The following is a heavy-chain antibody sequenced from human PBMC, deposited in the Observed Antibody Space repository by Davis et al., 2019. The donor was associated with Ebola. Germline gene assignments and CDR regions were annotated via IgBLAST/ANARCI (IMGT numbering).Heavy chain of an antibody. CDR2: LNHSGST. Sequence: SETLSLTCAVYGGSISGYYWSWSRQTPGKGLEWIGELNHSGSTNYNPSRQSRVTISVDTSKNQFSRKLRSLTAADTAVYYCARGQELYFDYWGQGTLVTVSS. V-gene: IGHV4-34*01. J-gene: IGHJ4*02. CDR3: ARGQELYFDY. D-gene: IGHD1-26*01. CDR1: GGSISGYY.